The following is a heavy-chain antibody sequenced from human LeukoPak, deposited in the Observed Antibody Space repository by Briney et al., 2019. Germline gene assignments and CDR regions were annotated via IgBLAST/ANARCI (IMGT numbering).Heavy chain of an antibody. J-gene: IGHJ4*02. Sequence: GGSLRLSCAASGFTFSSYWMHWVRQAPGKGLVWVSRINSDGSSTSYADSVKGRFTISRDNAKNSLYLQMNSLRAEDTAVYYCAIQFRHFDYLGGRVSWGQGTLITVSS. CDR2: INSDGSST. CDR3: AIQFRHFDYLGGRVS. V-gene: IGHV3-74*01. CDR1: GFTFSSYW. D-gene: IGHD3-9*01.